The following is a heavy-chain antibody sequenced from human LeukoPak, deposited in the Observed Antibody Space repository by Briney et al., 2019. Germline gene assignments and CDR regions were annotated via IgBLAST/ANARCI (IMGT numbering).Heavy chain of an antibody. CDR2: IYYSGST. D-gene: IGHD6-19*01. V-gene: IGHV4-59*01. CDR3: ARSDKYSSGWYPSYFDY. Sequence: SETLSLTCTVSGGSISSYYWSWIRQPPGRGLEWIGYIYYSGSTNYNPSLKSRVTISVDTSKNQFSLKLSSVTAADTAVYYCARSDKYSSGWYPSYFDYWGQGTLVTVSS. J-gene: IGHJ4*02. CDR1: GGSISSYY.